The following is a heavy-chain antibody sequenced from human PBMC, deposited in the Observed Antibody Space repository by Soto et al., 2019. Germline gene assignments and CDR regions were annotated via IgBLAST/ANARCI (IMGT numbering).Heavy chain of an antibody. D-gene: IGHD2-2*01. CDR3: TRLEVYCSSTSCCPGMLDY. J-gene: IGHJ4*02. Sequence: EVQLVESGGGLVQHGGSLKLSCADSGFTFSGSAMHWVRQASGKGLEWVGRIRSKANSYATAYASSVKGRFTISRDDSNDTRYLQMNSLNTEDTAGYYCTRLEVYCSSTSCCPGMLDYWGQGSLVAVSS. CDR2: IRSKANSYAT. CDR1: GFTFSGSA. V-gene: IGHV3-73*01.